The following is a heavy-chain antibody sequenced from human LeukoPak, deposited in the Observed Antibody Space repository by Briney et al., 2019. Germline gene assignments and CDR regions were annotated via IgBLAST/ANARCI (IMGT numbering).Heavy chain of an antibody. D-gene: IGHD5-24*01. J-gene: IGHJ4*02. CDR3: AREGDGYVYGDFDY. V-gene: IGHV1-18*01. CDR1: GYTFTNYA. Sequence: GASVKVSCKASGYTFTNYAISWVRQAPGQGLEWMGWISTYNGNTNYAQMLQGRVAMTTDTSTSTAYMELRSLRSDDTAVYYCAREGDGYVYGDFDYWGQGTLVTVSS. CDR2: ISTYNGNT.